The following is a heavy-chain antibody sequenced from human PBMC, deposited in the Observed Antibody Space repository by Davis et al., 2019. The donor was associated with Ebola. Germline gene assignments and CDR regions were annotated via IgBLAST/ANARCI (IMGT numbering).Heavy chain of an antibody. CDR2: ISSSSSYI. Sequence: PGGSLRLSCAASGFTFSSYAMSWVRQAPGKGLEWVSSISSSSSYIYYADSVKGRFTISRDNAKNSLYLQMNSLRAEDTAVYYCARDPKAITHAIPAAIPYWGQGTLVTVSS. CDR1: GFTFSSYA. D-gene: IGHD2-2*01. J-gene: IGHJ4*02. CDR3: ARDPKAITHAIPAAIPY. V-gene: IGHV3-21*01.